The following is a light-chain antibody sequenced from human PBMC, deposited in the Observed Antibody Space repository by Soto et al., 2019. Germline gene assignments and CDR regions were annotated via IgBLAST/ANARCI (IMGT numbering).Light chain of an antibody. J-gene: IGKJ1*01. CDR1: QSVDSSY. V-gene: IGKV3-20*01. CDR2: GAS. CDR3: QHFCSSRGT. Sequence: EIVWTQSPGTLSLSPGERATLSCRASQSVDSSYLAWYHQRPGQAPRLLIHGASSRATGIPDRFSGSGSGTDFTLTISRLEPEDFAVYYCQHFCSSRGTFGQGTKVEIK.